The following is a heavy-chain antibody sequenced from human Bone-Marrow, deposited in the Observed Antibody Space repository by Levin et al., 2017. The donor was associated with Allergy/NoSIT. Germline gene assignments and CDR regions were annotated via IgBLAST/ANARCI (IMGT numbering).Heavy chain of an antibody. D-gene: IGHD6-13*01. CDR1: GFTFSSYS. J-gene: IGHJ4*02. CDR3: ARVSGTIAAAGTGFDY. V-gene: IGHV3-21*01. Sequence: GGSLRLSCAASGFTFSSYSMNWVRQAPGKGLEWVSSISSSSSYIYYADSVKGRFTISRDNAKNSLYLQMNSLRAEDTAVYYCARVSGTIAAAGTGFDYWGQGTLVTVSS. CDR2: ISSSSSYI.